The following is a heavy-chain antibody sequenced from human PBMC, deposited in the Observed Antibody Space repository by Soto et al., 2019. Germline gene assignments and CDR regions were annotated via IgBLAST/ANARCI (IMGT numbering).Heavy chain of an antibody. Sequence: SETLSLTCTVSGGAITSYYWTWFRQPAGKGLEWIGRIYSSGSTKYNPSLQSRISMSLDTSKNQFSLTLASVTAADTAVYYCARGQRFSDWFDPWGQGTLVTVS. CDR2: IYSSGST. D-gene: IGHD3-3*01. CDR1: GGAITSYY. J-gene: IGHJ5*02. V-gene: IGHV4-4*07. CDR3: ARGQRFSDWFDP.